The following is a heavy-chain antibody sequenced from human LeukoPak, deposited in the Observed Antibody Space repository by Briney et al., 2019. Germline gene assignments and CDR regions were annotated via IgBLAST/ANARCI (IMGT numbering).Heavy chain of an antibody. Sequence: GGSLRLSSVVSGFTFNRCWMNWVRQAPGEGLEWVAHIKPHGRHTNYVDSVKRRFTISRDNAQNSMYLQMNSLRVEDTAVYYCTSWGAATAEYFQRWGQGTLVTVSS. CDR1: GFTFNRCW. D-gene: IGHD7-27*01. V-gene: IGHV3-7*01. CDR2: IKPHGRHT. J-gene: IGHJ1*01. CDR3: TSWGAATAEYFQR.